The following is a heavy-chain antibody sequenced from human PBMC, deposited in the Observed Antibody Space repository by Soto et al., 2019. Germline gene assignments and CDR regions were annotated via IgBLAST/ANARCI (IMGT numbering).Heavy chain of an antibody. CDR3: ARQIYDSDTGPNFQYYFDS. J-gene: IGHJ4*02. CDR1: GYSFTNYW. D-gene: IGHD3-22*01. CDR2: IYPGDSDT. V-gene: IGHV5-51*01. Sequence: PGESLKISCKGSGYSFTNYWIGWVRQLPGKGLEWMGFIYPGDSDTIYSPSFQGQVTISADKSITTAYLQWSSLKASDSAMYYCARQIYDSDTGPNFQYYFDSWGQGTPVTVSS.